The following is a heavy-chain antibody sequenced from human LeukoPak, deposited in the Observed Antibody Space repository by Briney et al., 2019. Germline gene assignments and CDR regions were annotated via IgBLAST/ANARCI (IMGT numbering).Heavy chain of an antibody. CDR3: ARDRTTDFWSGYYTNYFDY. J-gene: IGHJ4*02. CDR2: ISGSGVNT. Sequence: PGGSLRLSCAASGFTFSSYAMSWVRQAPGKGLEWVSGISGSGVNTYYADSVKGRFTISRDNAKNSLFVQMNSLRAEDTAVYYCARDRTTDFWSGYYTNYFDYWGQGTLVTVSS. D-gene: IGHD3-3*01. CDR1: GFTFSSYA. V-gene: IGHV3-23*01.